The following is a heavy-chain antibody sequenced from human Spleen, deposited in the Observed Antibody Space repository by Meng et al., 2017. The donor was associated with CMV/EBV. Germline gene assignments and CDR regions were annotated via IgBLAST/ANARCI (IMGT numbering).Heavy chain of an antibody. V-gene: IGHV4-38-2*02. Sequence: CTVSGVYITTDHYWGWIRQPPGKGLEWIGSVYHTGSPYYSPSLKSRVIISLDTSKNQFSLKVPSVTAADTATYYCASPTGSYGNYAYWGQGILVTVSS. CDR1: GVYITTDHY. CDR3: ASPTGSYGNYAY. J-gene: IGHJ4*02. CDR2: VYHTGSP. D-gene: IGHD4-11*01.